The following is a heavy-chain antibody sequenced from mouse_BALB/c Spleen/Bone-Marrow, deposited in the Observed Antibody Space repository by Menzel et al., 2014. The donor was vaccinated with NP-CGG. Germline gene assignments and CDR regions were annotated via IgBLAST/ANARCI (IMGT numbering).Heavy chain of an antibody. CDR1: GFTFSSFG. D-gene: IGHD2-3*01. Sequence: EVKLVESGGGLVQPGGSRKLSCAASGFTFSSFGMHWVRQAPEKGMEWDAYISTGSSTIYYADTVKGRFTISRDNPKNTLFLQMTSLRSEDTAMYYCARSDGAMDYWGQGTSVTVSS. CDR2: ISTGSSTI. J-gene: IGHJ4*01. CDR3: ARSDGAMDY. V-gene: IGHV5-17*02.